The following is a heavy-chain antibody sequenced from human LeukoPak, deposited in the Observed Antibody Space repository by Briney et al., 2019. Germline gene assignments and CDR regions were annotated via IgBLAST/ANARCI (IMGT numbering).Heavy chain of an antibody. V-gene: IGHV3-73*01. Sequence: GGSLRLSCAASGFTFSGSAIHWVRQASGKGLEWVGRIRSKANSYATSSAASVKGRFTISRDDSKNTAYLQMNSLKTEDTAVYYCTRDCGVLFDYWGQGTLVTVSS. J-gene: IGHJ4*02. CDR3: TRDCGVLFDY. CDR2: IRSKANSYAT. D-gene: IGHD4-17*01. CDR1: GFTFSGSA.